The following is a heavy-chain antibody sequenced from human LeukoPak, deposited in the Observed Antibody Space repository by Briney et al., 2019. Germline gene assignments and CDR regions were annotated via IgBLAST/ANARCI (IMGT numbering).Heavy chain of an antibody. CDR3: AREYSSGWSVYYYYGMDV. CDR1: GFTFSSYA. D-gene: IGHD6-19*01. V-gene: IGHV3-33*08. Sequence: PGGSLRLSCAASGFTFSSYAMSWVRQAPGKGLEWVAVIWYDGSNKYYADSVKGRFTISRDDSKNTLYLQMNSLRAEDTAVYYCAREYSSGWSVYYYYGMDVWGQGTTVTVSS. J-gene: IGHJ6*02. CDR2: IWYDGSNK.